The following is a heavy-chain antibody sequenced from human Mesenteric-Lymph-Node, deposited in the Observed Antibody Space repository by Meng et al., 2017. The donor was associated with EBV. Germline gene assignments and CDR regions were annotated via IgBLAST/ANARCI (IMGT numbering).Heavy chain of an antibody. D-gene: IGHD2-15*01. J-gene: IGHJ4*02. CDR2: ISYEGSNK. Sequence: QQQLGESGGGVVQRGRSLRLSFPAFGFAFSNYAMHWVRQAPGDGLEWVAVISYEGSNKNYADSVKGRFTISRDNSKNTLYLDMNTLRPEDTAVYYCARDRYCSGGSCSAIDFWGQGTLVTVSS. V-gene: IGHV3-30-3*01. CDR3: ARDRYCSGGSCSAIDF. CDR1: GFAFSNYA.